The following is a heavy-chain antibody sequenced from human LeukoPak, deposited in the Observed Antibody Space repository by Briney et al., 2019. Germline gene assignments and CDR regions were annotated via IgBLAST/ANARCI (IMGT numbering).Heavy chain of an antibody. CDR1: GFTFSSYW. CDR3: ARGSTQYSSGWYGLDY. V-gene: IGHV3-74*01. J-gene: IGHJ4*02. Sequence: QPGGSLRLSCAASGFTFSSYWMHWVRQAPGKWLVWVSRVNSDGSSTTYADSVKGRFTISRDNAKNTLYLQMNSLRAEDTAVYYCARGSTQYSSGWYGLDYWGQGTLVTVSS. D-gene: IGHD6-19*01. CDR2: VNSDGSST.